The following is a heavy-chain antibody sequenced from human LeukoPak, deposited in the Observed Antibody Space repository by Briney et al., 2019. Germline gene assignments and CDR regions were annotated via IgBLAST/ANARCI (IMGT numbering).Heavy chain of an antibody. CDR3: ASFLDRWNYSDY. V-gene: IGHV3-30*01. CDR1: GFTFSSYA. J-gene: IGHJ4*02. Sequence: GGSLRLSCAASGFTFSSYAMHWVRQAPGKGLEWVAVISYDGSNKYYADSVKGRFTISRDNSKNTLYLQMNSLRAEDTAVYYCASFLDRWNYSDYWGQGTLVTVSS. D-gene: IGHD3/OR15-3a*01. CDR2: ISYDGSNK.